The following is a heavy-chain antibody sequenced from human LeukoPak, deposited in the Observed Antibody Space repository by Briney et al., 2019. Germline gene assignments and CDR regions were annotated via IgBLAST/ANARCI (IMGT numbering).Heavy chain of an antibody. J-gene: IGHJ4*02. Sequence: GGSLRLSCAASGFTFSTHSMNWVRQAPGKGLEWVSCISSSSSDIYYADSVKGRFTISRDNAKDSLYLQMSSLRAEDTAVYYCARVPGGLEWADFDYWGQGTLVTVSS. V-gene: IGHV3-21*01. CDR3: ARVPGGLEWADFDY. CDR1: GFTFSTHS. CDR2: ISSSSSDI. D-gene: IGHD3-3*01.